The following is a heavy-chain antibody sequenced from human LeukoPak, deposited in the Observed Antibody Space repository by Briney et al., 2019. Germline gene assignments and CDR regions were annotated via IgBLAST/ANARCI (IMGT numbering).Heavy chain of an antibody. D-gene: IGHD2-15*01. J-gene: IGHJ6*03. CDR3: ARRIYMDV. V-gene: IGHV3-74*01. CDR1: GFTFSTFA. Sequence: GGSLRLSCAASGFTFSTFAMIWVRQPPGKGLVWVSRINSDGSSTSYADSVKGRFTISRDNAKNTLYLQMNSLRAEDTAVYYCARRIYMDVWGKGTTVTISS. CDR2: INSDGSST.